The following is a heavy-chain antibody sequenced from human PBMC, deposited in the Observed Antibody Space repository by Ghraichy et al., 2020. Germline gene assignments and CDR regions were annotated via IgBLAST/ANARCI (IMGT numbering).Heavy chain of an antibody. J-gene: IGHJ5*02. CDR1: GGSFSGYY. CDR2: INHSGST. D-gene: IGHD2-8*01. V-gene: IGHV4-34*01. Sequence: SETLSLTCAVYGGSFSGYYWSWIRQPPGKGLEWIGEINHSGSTNYNPSLKSRVTISVDTSKNQFSLKLSSVTAADTAVYYCATKKKGWFDPWGQGTLVTVSS. CDR3: ATKKKGWFDP.